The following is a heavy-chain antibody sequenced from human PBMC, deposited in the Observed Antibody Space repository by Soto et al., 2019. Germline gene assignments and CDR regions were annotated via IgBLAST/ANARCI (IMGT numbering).Heavy chain of an antibody. Sequence: EVQLLESGGDLVQPGGSLRLSCVASGITFWSRAISWVRQAPGEGLGWVSTITDNGGDSKYADSVRGRFTISRDNSKKILYLQMSNLRAEDSAVYYCVRGSQDSYPRSRIFDFWGRGTLVTVSS. V-gene: IGHV3-23*01. D-gene: IGHD2-15*01. J-gene: IGHJ4*02. CDR1: GITFWSRA. CDR2: ITDNGGDS. CDR3: VRGSQDSYPRSRIFDF.